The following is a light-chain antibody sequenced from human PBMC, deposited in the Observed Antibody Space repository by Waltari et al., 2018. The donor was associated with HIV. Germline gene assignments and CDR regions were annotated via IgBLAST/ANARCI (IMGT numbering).Light chain of an antibody. V-gene: IGLV2-14*01. CDR2: EVL. CDR3: SSYTINNDYV. CDR1: SSDVGRYHY. Sequence: QSALTQPASVSGSPGQSITISCTGTSSDVGRYHYVSWYQHHPCKATKHIIYEVLNRPSGISNRFSGSKSVNTASLTISGLQAEDEADYYCSSYTINNDYVFGTGTRVTVL. J-gene: IGLJ1*01.